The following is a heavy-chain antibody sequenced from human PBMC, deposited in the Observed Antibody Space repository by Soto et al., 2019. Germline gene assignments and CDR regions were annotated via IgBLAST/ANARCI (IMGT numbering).Heavy chain of an antibody. CDR3: ARGATTVEHFYYYGMDV. Sequence: HSGTLSLTCAVGGGSFSGYFWSWIRQPPTKGLEWIGEISHNGGTTYNPSLKSRVTISIDTSKNQFSLRLSSVSAADTAVYYCARGATTVEHFYYYGMDVWGQGTTVTVSS. CDR2: ISHNGGT. D-gene: IGHD4-17*01. J-gene: IGHJ6*02. CDR1: GGSFSGYF. V-gene: IGHV4-34*01.